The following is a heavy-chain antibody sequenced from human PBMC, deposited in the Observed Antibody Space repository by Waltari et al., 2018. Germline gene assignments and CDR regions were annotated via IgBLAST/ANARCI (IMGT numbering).Heavy chain of an antibody. V-gene: IGHV1-3*01. Sequence: QVQLLQSGAEVKKPGASVKVSCKASGYTFTSYAMHWVRQAPGQRLEWMGWINAGNGNTKYSQKFQGRVTITRDTSASTAYMELSSLRYEDTAVYYCARKSLNIKKDAFDIWGQGTMVTVSS. CDR1: GYTFTSYA. CDR2: INAGNGNT. J-gene: IGHJ3*02. CDR3: ARKSLNIKKDAFDI.